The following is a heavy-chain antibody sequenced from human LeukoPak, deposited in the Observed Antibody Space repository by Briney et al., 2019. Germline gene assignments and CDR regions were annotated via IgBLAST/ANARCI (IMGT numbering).Heavy chain of an antibody. V-gene: IGHV4-34*01. CDR1: GGSFSGYY. CDR2: INHSGST. CDR3: ATRKLGNDY. D-gene: IGHD7-27*01. Sequence: SETLSLTCAVYGGSFSGYYWSWIRQPPGKGLEWIGEINHSGSTNYNPSLKSRVTISADTSKNQFSLKLNSVTAADTAVYYCATRKLGNDYWGQGTLVTVSS. J-gene: IGHJ4*02.